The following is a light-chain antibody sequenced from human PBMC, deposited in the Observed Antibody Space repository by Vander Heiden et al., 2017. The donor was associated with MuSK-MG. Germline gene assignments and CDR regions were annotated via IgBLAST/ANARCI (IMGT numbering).Light chain of an antibody. V-gene: IGKV1-NL1*01. CDR1: QGISNS. Sequence: DIQMTQSPSSLSASVGDRVTITCRASQGISNSLAWYQQKPGKAPKLLLYAASRLESGVPSRFSGRGSGTDFTLTISSLQPEDFATYYCQQYDNTPPYTFGQGTKLEIK. CDR3: QQYDNTPPYT. CDR2: AAS. J-gene: IGKJ2*01.